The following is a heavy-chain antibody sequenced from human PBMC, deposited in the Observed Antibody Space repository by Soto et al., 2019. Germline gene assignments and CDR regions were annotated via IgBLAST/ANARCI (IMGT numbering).Heavy chain of an antibody. D-gene: IGHD6-13*01. V-gene: IGHV4-34*01. Sequence: SETLSLTCAVYGGSFSGYYLSWIRQHPGKGLEWIGEINHSGSTNYNPSLKSRVTISVDTSKNQFSLKLSSVTAADTAVYYCARGRRYSSSWYNWFDPWGQGTLVTVSS. J-gene: IGHJ5*02. CDR1: GGSFSGYY. CDR2: INHSGST. CDR3: ARGRRYSSSWYNWFDP.